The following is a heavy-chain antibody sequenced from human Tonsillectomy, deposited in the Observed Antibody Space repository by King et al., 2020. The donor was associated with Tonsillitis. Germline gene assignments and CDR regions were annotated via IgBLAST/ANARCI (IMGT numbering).Heavy chain of an antibody. CDR3: ARAIYYSGSGTYYKNAFDF. D-gene: IGHD3-10*01. CDR1: GGSISSGAFY. V-gene: IGHV4-31*03. CDR2: IYYTGST. Sequence: VQLQESVPGLVKPSQTLSLNCTVSGGSISSGAFYWNWIRQHPGKGLEWIGYIYYTGSTYYNPSLKSRVTMSVDTSENQFSLKLSSVTAADTAVYYCARAIYYSGSGTYYKNAFDFWGQGTLVTVSS. J-gene: IGHJ3*01.